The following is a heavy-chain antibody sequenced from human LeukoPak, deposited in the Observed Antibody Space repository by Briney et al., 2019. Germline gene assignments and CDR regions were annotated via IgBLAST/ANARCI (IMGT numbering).Heavy chain of an antibody. CDR1: GYTFTGYY. Sequence: ASVKLCCKASGYTFTGYYMHWVRQAPGQGLEWMGWINPDSGGTNYAQKFQGRVTMTRDTSISTAYMELSRLRSDDTAVYYCARGSRDYYDNSGYYYWGQGTLVTVSS. J-gene: IGHJ4*02. CDR2: INPDSGGT. D-gene: IGHD3-22*01. V-gene: IGHV1-2*02. CDR3: ARGSRDYYDNSGYYY.